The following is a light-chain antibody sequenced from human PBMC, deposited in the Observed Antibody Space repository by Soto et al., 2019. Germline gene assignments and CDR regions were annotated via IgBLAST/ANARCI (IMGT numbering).Light chain of an antibody. CDR2: GNS. J-gene: IGLJ1*01. V-gene: IGLV1-40*01. CDR3: QSYDRSLSGDV. CDR1: SSNIGAGYD. Sequence: QPVLTQPPSVSGAPGQRVTISCTGSSSNIGAGYDVHWYQQLPGTAPKLLIYGNSNRPSAVPDRFSGSKSGTSASLAITGLQAEDEADYYCQSYDRSLSGDVFGTGTKLTVL.